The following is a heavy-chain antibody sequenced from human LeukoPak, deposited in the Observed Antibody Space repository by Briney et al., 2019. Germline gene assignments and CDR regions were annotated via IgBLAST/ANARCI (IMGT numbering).Heavy chain of an antibody. CDR3: AGVEEYYDRRGYSRPNYFDF. CDR2: IYYSGST. CDR1: GGSISSGGYY. V-gene: IGHV4-31*11. J-gene: IGHJ4*02. Sequence: PSQTLSLTCAVSGGSISSGGYYWSWIRQHPGKGLEWIGYIYYSGSTYYNPSLKSRVTISVDTSKNQFSLKLSSVTAADTAVYFCAGVEEYYDRRGYSRPNYFDFWGQGTLVTVSS. D-gene: IGHD3-22*01.